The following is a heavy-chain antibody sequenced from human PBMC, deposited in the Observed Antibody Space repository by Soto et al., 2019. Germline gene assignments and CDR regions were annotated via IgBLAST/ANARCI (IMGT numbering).Heavy chain of an antibody. CDR2: ISAYNGNT. V-gene: IGHV1-18*01. D-gene: IGHD3-22*01. CDR1: GYTFTSYG. J-gene: IGHJ6*02. Sequence: GASVKVSCKASGYTFTSYGISWVRQAPGQGLEWMGWISAYNGNTNYAQKLQGRVTMTTDTSTGTAYMELRSLRSDDTAVYYCAREYYYDSSGYKYYYYGMDVWGQGTTVTVSS. CDR3: AREYYYDSSGYKYYYYGMDV.